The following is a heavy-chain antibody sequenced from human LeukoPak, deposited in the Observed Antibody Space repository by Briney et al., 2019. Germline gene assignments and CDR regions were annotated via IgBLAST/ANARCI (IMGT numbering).Heavy chain of an antibody. V-gene: IGHV4-59*08. D-gene: IGHD3-22*01. CDR1: GGSISNYY. CDR2: IFYSGST. CDR3: ARSGSGFYDSSGYYPY. J-gene: IGHJ4*02. Sequence: PSETLSLTCTVSGGSISNYYWSWIRQPPGKGLEWIGYIFYSGSTNYNPSLKSRVTISVDTSKNQFSLKLSSVTAADTAVYYCARSGSGFYDSSGYYPYWGQGTLVTVSS.